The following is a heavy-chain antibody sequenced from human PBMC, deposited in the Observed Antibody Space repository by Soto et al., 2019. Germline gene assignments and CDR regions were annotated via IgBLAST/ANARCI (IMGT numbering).Heavy chain of an antibody. D-gene: IGHD6-6*01. J-gene: IGHJ4*02. CDR1: GFPFSSSG. CDR3: SKVSGIAARPPYNFDD. Sequence: GGSLTFSCAASGFPFSSSGMHWVRQAPGKGLEWVAVISYDGSNKYYADSVKGRFTISRDNSKNTLYLQMNSLRAEDTAVYYCSKVSGIAARPPYNFDDWGQGTLVTVSS. V-gene: IGHV3-30*18. CDR2: ISYDGSNK.